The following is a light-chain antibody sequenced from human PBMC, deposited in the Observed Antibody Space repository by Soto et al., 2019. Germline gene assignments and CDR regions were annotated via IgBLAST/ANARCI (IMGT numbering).Light chain of an antibody. CDR2: AAS. CDR1: QSVSTW. Sequence: DIQMTQAPSTLAASVGGRVTITWRASQSVSTWLASYQQKPGKAPKRLIYAASSLQSGVPSRFSGSGSGTAFTLTISSLQPEDFATYYCLQHNSYPPAFGQGTKVDI. J-gene: IGKJ1*01. V-gene: IGKV1-5*01. CDR3: LQHNSYPPA.